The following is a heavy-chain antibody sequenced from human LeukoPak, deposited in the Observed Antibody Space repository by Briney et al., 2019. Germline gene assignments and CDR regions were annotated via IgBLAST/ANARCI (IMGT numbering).Heavy chain of an antibody. V-gene: IGHV4-59*12. D-gene: IGHD3-9*01. CDR1: GGSISSYY. J-gene: IGHJ5*02. CDR2: IYYSGST. Sequence: PSETLSLTCTVSGGSISSYYWSWIRQPPGKGLEWIGYIYYSGSTNYNPSLKSRVTISVDTSKDQFSLKLSSVTAADTAVYYCARNSYYDILTGYSRFDPWGQGTLVTVSS. CDR3: ARNSYYDILTGYSRFDP.